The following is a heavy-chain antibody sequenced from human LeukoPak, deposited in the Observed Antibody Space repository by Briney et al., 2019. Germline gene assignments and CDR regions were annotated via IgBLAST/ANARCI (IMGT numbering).Heavy chain of an antibody. J-gene: IGHJ4*02. Sequence: NPSETLSLTCTVSGYSISSGYYWGWIRQPPGKGLEWIGSIYYSGSTYYNPSLKSRVTISVDTSKNQFSLKLSSVTAADTAVYYCARGLRQLVRSWHYWGQGTLVTVSS. CDR1: GYSISSGYY. CDR2: IYYSGST. D-gene: IGHD6-6*01. CDR3: ARGLRQLVRSWHY. V-gene: IGHV4-38-2*02.